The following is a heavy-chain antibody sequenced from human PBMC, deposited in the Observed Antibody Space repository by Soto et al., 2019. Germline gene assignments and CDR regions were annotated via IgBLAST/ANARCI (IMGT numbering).Heavy chain of an antibody. CDR2: IYHSGST. V-gene: IGHV4-30-2*01. Sequence: QLQLQESGSGLVKPSQTLSITCAVSGGSISSGGYSWSWIRQPPGKGLEWIGYIYHSGSTYYNPSLKSRVTISVDRSKNQFSLKLRSVTAADTAVYYCAAGGGLPRYYWGQGTLVTVSS. CDR3: AAGGGLPRYY. J-gene: IGHJ4*02. D-gene: IGHD5-12*01. CDR1: GGSISSGGYS.